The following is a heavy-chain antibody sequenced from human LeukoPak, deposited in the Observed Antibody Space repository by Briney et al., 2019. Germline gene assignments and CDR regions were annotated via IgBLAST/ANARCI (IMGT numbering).Heavy chain of an antibody. CDR1: GFTFSSYA. V-gene: IGHV3-30*01. CDR3: ARGYDYVWGSYRPLDY. J-gene: IGHJ4*02. D-gene: IGHD3-16*02. CDR2: ISYDGSNK. Sequence: PGRSLRLSCAASGFTFSSYAMHWVRQAPGKGLEWVAVISYDGSNKYYADSVKGRFTISRDNSKNTLYLQTNSLRAEDTAVYYCARGYDYVWGSYRPLDYWGQGTLVTVSS.